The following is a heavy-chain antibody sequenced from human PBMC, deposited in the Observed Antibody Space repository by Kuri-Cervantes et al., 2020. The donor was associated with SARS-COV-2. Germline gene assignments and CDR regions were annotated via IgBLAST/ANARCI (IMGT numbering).Heavy chain of an antibody. V-gene: IGHV3-23*01. Sequence: GESLKISCGASGFTFSSYAMNWVRQAPGKGLEWVSAISGSGDSRYYADSVKGRFTISRDNSKNSLYLQMNSLRAEDTAVYYCASYYLATGDYFDFWGQGTLVTVSS. CDR3: ASYYLATGDYFDF. CDR1: GFTFSSYA. CDR2: ISGSGDSR. J-gene: IGHJ4*02. D-gene: IGHD3-22*01.